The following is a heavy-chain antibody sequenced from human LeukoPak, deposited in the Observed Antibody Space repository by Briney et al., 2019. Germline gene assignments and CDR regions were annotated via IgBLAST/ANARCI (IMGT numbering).Heavy chain of an antibody. CDR2: INPSGGST. J-gene: IGHJ4*02. CDR1: GYTFTSYY. CDR3: ARDRTYCSGGSCFIADFDY. V-gene: IGHV1-46*01. Sequence: GASVKVSCKASGYTFTSYYMHWVRQAPGQGLEWMGIINPSGGSTSYAQKLQGRVTMTRDTSTSTVYMELSSLRSEDTAVYYCARDRTYCSGGSCFIADFDYWGQGTLVTVSS. D-gene: IGHD2-15*01.